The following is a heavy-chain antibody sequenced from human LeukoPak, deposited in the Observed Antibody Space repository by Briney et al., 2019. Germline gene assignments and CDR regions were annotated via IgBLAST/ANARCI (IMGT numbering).Heavy chain of an antibody. V-gene: IGHV4-39*01. CDR3: ARRGYSSYFDY. CDR1: GGSISSNNYH. J-gene: IGHJ4*02. CDR2: IYYSGST. Sequence: PSKTLSLTCTVSGGSISSNNYHWGWIRQSPGKGLEWIGSIYYSGSTYYNPSLKSRVTISVDTSKNRFSLKLNSVTAADTAVYYCARRGYSSYFDYWGQGTLVTVSS. D-gene: IGHD4-11*01.